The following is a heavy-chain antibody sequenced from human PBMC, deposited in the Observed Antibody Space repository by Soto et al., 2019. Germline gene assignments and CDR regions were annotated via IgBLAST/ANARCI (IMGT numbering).Heavy chain of an antibody. CDR1: GGTFSSYA. V-gene: IGHV1-69*01. D-gene: IGHD3-22*01. CDR2: IIPIFGTA. Sequence: QVQLVQSGAEVKKPGSSVKVSCKASGGTFSSYAISWVRQAPGQGLEWMGGIIPIFGTANYAQKFQGRVTITADESTSTAYMELSSLRYEDTAVYYCAREGYYYDSSGYHTGQFDYWGQGTLVTVSS. J-gene: IGHJ4*02. CDR3: AREGYYYDSSGYHTGQFDY.